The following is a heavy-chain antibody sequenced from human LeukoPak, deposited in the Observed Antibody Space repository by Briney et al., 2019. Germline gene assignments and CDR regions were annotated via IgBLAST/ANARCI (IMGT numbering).Heavy chain of an antibody. J-gene: IGHJ4*02. V-gene: IGHV4-59*01. CDR2: IYDSGST. D-gene: IGHD1-26*01. Sequence: SETLSLTCTVSAGAITSYYWSWIRQPPGKGLEWIGYIYDSGSTNYNPSLKSRVTISVDTSKNPFSLKLSSVTAADTAVYYCASFRWSGSYYAYFDYWGQGTLVTVSS. CDR1: AGAITSYY. CDR3: ASFRWSGSYYAYFDY.